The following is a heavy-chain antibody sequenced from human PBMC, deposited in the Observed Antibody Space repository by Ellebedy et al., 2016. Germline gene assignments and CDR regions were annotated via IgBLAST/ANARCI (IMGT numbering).Heavy chain of an antibody. J-gene: IGHJ4*02. Sequence: GESLKISXAASGFTFSSYSMNWVRQAPGKGLEWVSYISSSSSTIYYADSVKGRFTISRDNSRNTLYLQMNSLRADDTAIYYCAKTTEASTTYYDYVWGNYRSASIDYWGQGTQVTVSS. D-gene: IGHD3-16*02. CDR2: ISSSSSTI. V-gene: IGHV3-48*01. CDR3: AKTTEASTTYYDYVWGNYRSASIDY. CDR1: GFTFSSYS.